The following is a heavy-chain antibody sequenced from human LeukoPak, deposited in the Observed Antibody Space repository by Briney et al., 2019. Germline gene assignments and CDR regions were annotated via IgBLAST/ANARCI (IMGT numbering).Heavy chain of an antibody. V-gene: IGHV3-9*01. CDR3: VKDRRNPYRPEGPFDP. CDR1: GFTFEDYA. CDR2: INWNSAST. Sequence: GRSLGLSWAASGFTFEDYAMHWVRQAPGDGLEWDSGINWNSASTGYADSLKGRFTISRDNVMNSLYLQMNSLRPEDTALYYCVKDRRNPYRPEGPFDPWGQGTLVTASS. J-gene: IGHJ5*02. D-gene: IGHD1-14*01.